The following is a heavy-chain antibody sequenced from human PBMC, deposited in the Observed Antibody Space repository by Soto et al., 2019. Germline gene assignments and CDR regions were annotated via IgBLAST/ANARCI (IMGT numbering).Heavy chain of an antibody. Sequence: GSLRLSCAGSGFTFSDYYMSWNRQAPGKGLEWVSGVNWNGGSTGYADSVKGRFTISRDNAKNSLYLQMNSLRAEDTAFYYCVRGASLNFDYWGQGTLVTVSS. CDR3: VRGASLNFDY. CDR1: GFTFSDYY. J-gene: IGHJ4*02. CDR2: VNWNGGST. V-gene: IGHV3-20*04. D-gene: IGHD1-26*01.